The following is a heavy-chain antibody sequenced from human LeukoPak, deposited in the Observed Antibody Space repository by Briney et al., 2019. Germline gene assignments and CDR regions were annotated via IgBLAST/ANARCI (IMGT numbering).Heavy chain of an antibody. Sequence: SETLSLTYNVSGGSISSSSYYWGWIRQPPGKGLEWIGSIYYSGSTYYNPSLQSRVTISVDTSKNQFSLKLSSVTAADTAVYYCARHGYGYSYGYGPYDYWGRGILVTVSS. CDR2: IYYSGST. J-gene: IGHJ4*02. D-gene: IGHD5-18*01. V-gene: IGHV4-39*01. CDR1: GGSISSSSYY. CDR3: ARHGYGYSYGYGPYDY.